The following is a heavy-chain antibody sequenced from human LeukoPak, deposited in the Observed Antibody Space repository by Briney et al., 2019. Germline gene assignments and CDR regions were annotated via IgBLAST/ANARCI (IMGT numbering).Heavy chain of an antibody. CDR1: GGSISTYY. V-gene: IGHV4-59*01. D-gene: IGHD1-1*01. J-gene: IGHJ4*02. CDR3: ARVGDWNDLVY. CDR2: ISYTVTS. Sequence: SETLSLTCTVSGGSISTYYWSWIRQPPGKGLEWIGYISYTVTSNYNPSLKSRVTISVDTSKNQFSLKLSSVTAADTAVYYCARVGDWNDLVYWGQGTLVTVPS.